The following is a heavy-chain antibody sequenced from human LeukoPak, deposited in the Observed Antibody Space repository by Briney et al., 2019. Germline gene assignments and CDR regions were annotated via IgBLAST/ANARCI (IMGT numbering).Heavy chain of an antibody. CDR1: GYTFTGYY. J-gene: IGHJ4*02. CDR2: MNPNSGNT. Sequence: ASVKVSCKASGYTFTGYYMHWVRQAPGQGLEWMGWMNPNSGNTGYAQKFQGRVTMTRNTSISTAYMELSSLRSEDTAVYYCARVPRYCSGGSCYDYWGQGTLVTVSS. CDR3: ARVPRYCSGGSCYDY. D-gene: IGHD2-15*01. V-gene: IGHV1-8*02.